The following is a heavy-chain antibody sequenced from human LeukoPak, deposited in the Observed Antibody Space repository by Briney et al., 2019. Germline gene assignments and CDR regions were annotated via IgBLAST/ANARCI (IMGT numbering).Heavy chain of an antibody. CDR1: GYSFTSYW. V-gene: IGHV5-51*01. D-gene: IGHD3-3*01. Sequence: GESLKISCKGSGYSFTSYWIGWVRQMPGKGLAWMGIIYPGDSDTRYSPSFQGQVTISADKSISTAYLQWSSLKASDTAMYYCARPRYYDFWSGYSYYFDYWGQGTLVTVSS. CDR3: ARPRYYDFWSGYSYYFDY. CDR2: IYPGDSDT. J-gene: IGHJ4*02.